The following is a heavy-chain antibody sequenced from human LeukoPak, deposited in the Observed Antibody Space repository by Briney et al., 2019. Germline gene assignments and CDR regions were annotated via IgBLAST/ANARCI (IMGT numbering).Heavy chain of an antibody. D-gene: IGHD1-1*01. CDR2: NGIDSGNT. CDR3: ARDHNYAFDD. J-gene: IGHJ4*02. V-gene: IGHV3-48*04. CDR1: GFPFSDYS. Sequence: GGSLRLSCTASGFPFSDYSMNWVRQAPGKGLEWISYNGIDSGNTKYADSVRGRFTISADSAKNSLYLQMNSLRVEDTAVYYCARDHNYAFDDWGQGTLVSVSS.